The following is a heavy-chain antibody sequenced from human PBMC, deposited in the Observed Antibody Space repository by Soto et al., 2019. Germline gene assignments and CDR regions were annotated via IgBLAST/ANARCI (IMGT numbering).Heavy chain of an antibody. D-gene: IGHD2-15*01. CDR1: GYTFTSYG. Sequence: QVQLVQSGAEVKKPGASVKVACKASGYTFTSYGISWVPQAPGHWLEWMGWISAYNGNTNYAQTLERRVSMTTDTSTSTAYRALRSLRSDDTAVYYCARSIIGYCSGGSCYADFDIWGQGTMVTVSS. J-gene: IGHJ3*02. CDR3: ARSIIGYCSGGSCYADFDI. CDR2: ISAYNGNT. V-gene: IGHV1-18*01.